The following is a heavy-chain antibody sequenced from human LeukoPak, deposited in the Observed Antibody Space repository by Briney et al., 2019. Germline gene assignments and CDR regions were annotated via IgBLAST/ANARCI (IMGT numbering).Heavy chain of an antibody. D-gene: IGHD3-22*01. V-gene: IGHV4-59*08. CDR2: IYDSGST. CDR3: STATMIVALIDY. CDR1: GGSISSYY. J-gene: IGHJ4*02. Sequence: RSSETLSLTCTVSGGSISSYYWSWIRQPPGKGLEWIGYIYDSGSTNYNPSLKSRVTISVDTSKNQFSLKLSSVTAADTAVYYCSTATMIVALIDYWGQGTLVTVSS.